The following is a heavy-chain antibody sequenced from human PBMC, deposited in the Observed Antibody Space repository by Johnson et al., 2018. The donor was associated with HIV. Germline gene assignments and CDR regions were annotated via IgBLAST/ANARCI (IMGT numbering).Heavy chain of an antibody. CDR3: ARDGVYSSPWDAFDI. Sequence: QVQLVESGGGLVQPGGSLRLSCAASGFTFSDYYMSWIRQAPGKGLEWVSYISSSGSTIYYADSVKGRFPISRDNTKNSLYLQIDSLRAGDTAVYYCARDGVYSSPWDAFDIWGQGTMVTVSP. V-gene: IGHV3-11*01. CDR2: ISSSGSTI. CDR1: GFTFSDYY. J-gene: IGHJ3*02. D-gene: IGHD6-19*01.